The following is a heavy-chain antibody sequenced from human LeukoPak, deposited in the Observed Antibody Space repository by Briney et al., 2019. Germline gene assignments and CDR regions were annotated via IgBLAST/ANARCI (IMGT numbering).Heavy chain of an antibody. CDR1: GFTFSSYW. CDR3: ASSPRYSGRLDY. CDR2: IKQDGSEK. D-gene: IGHD1-26*01. V-gene: IGHV3-7*01. J-gene: IGHJ4*02. Sequence: GGSLRLSCAASGFTFSSYWMSWVRQAPWKGLEWVANIKQDGSEKYYVDSVKGRFTISRDNAKNSLYLQMNSLRVEDTAVYYCASSPRYSGRLDYWGQGTLVTVSS.